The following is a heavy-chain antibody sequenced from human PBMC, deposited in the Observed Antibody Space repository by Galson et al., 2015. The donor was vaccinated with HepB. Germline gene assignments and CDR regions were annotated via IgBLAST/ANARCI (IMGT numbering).Heavy chain of an antibody. CDR1: GFIFSTYE. CDR2: ISGTSSFI. Sequence: SLRLSCAGSGFIFSTYEMFWVRQAPGKGLEWVSSISGTSSFIYYADSVKGRFTISRDNVKNSLYLQMNSLRAEDTAVYFCARNQVVKRGAFDMWGQGTIVTVSS. J-gene: IGHJ3*02. D-gene: IGHD2-15*01. CDR3: ARNQVVKRGAFDM. V-gene: IGHV3-21*01.